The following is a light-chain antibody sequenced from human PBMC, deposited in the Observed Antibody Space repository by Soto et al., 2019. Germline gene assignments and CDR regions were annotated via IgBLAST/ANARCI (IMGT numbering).Light chain of an antibody. J-gene: IGLJ3*02. Sequence: QSVLTQPPSVSGAPGQRVTISCTGSSYNIGAGYDVHWYQQLPGTAPKLLIYGNSNRPSGVPDRFSGSKSGTSASLAITGLQAEDEADYYCQSYDSSLSGPWVFGGGTKVTVL. CDR1: SYNIGAGYD. CDR2: GNS. V-gene: IGLV1-40*01. CDR3: QSYDSSLSGPWV.